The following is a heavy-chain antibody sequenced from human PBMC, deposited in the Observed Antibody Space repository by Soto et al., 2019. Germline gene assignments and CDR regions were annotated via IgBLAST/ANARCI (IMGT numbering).Heavy chain of an antibody. Sequence: SEEVSCQSSGYTFTSYGIIWVRQAPGQGLEWMGWISAYNGNTNYAQKLQGRVTMTTDTSTSTAYMGLRSLRSDDTAVYYCARVSFRGVIITPGSWGQGTLVTVSS. CDR2: ISAYNGNT. D-gene: IGHD3-10*01. CDR3: ARVSFRGVIITPGS. CDR1: GYTFTSYG. V-gene: IGHV1-18*04. J-gene: IGHJ5*02.